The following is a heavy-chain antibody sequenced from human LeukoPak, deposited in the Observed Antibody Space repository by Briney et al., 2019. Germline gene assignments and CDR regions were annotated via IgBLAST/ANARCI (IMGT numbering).Heavy chain of an antibody. CDR1: GGSTSSGGYY. CDR3: ARLIAADPQLDS. CDR2: IHHSGDT. J-gene: IGHJ4*02. V-gene: IGHV4-30-2*01. D-gene: IGHD6-13*01. Sequence: SETLSLTCTVSGGSTSSGGYYWSWIRQPPGKGLEWIGYIHHSGDTYQNPSLKSRVTVSSDRSKNQFYLKLSSVTAADTAVYYCARLIAADPQLDSWGQGTLVTVSS.